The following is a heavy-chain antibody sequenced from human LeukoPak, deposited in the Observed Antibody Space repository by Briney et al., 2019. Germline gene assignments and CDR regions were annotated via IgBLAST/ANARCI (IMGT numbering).Heavy chain of an antibody. CDR3: ARDRSSSCGFDI. V-gene: IGHV3-74*01. CDR1: GFTFNNYW. D-gene: IGHD6-13*01. J-gene: IGHJ3*02. CDR2: IKSDGSST. Sequence: GGSLRLSCAASGFTFNNYWMHWVRQTPGKGLVWVSRIKSDGSSTTYADSVKGRFTISRDNAKNSLYLQMNSLRAEDTAVYYCARDRSSSCGFDIWGQGTMVTVSS.